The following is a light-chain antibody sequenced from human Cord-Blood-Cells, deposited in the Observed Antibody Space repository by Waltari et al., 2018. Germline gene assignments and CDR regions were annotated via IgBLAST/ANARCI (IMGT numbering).Light chain of an antibody. J-gene: IGLJ2*01. CDR1: QAWEKY. V-gene: IGLV3-1*01. Sequence: SYELPKPPSVSVSSGQPATIPSSGDQAWEKYACWYQQKPGQSPVLVIYQDRKRPSGIPERFSGSNSGNTATLTISGTQAMDEADYYCQAWDSSTVVFGGGTKLTVL. CDR3: QAWDSSTVV. CDR2: QDR.